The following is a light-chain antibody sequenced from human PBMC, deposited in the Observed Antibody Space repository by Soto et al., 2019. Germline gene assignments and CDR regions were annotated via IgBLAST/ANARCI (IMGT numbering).Light chain of an antibody. J-gene: IGKJ2*01. Sequence: DIQMTQFPSTLSASVGDRVTITCQACQTTNTWLAWYQQKPGTAPKLLIYDASSLEGGVPSRFSASGSGTEFTLTISSLQPDDLATYYCQQYISYPYTFGQGTKVEIK. CDR1: QTTNTW. CDR3: QQYISYPYT. CDR2: DAS. V-gene: IGKV1-5*01.